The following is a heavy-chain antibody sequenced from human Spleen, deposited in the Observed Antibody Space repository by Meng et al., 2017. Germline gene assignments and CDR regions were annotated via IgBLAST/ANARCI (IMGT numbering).Heavy chain of an antibody. V-gene: IGHV1-18*01. J-gene: IGHJ4*02. CDR1: GYPFNTYS. Sequence: QVQLVQSGAEVKKPGASVRVSCKTSGYPFNTYSITWVRQAPGQGLEWMGWVSTDNGDTRYAHKFEGRVTMTTDTSTSAAYMELSRLRPDDTAVYYCGRALYADDVCWPHYFIDYWGQGTLVTVSS. CDR3: GRALYADDVCWPHYFIDY. D-gene: IGHD3-16*01. CDR2: VSTDNGDT.